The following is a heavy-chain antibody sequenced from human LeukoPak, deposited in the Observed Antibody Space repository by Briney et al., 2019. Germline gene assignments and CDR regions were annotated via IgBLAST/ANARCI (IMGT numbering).Heavy chain of an antibody. Sequence: SVKVSCKASGGTFSSYAISWVRQAPGQGLEWIGRMIPILGIANYAQKFQGRVTITADKSTSTAYMELSSLRSEDTAVYYCASPSHRYGMDVWGQGTTVTVSS. CDR3: ASPSHRYGMDV. V-gene: IGHV1-69*04. J-gene: IGHJ6*02. CDR1: GGTFSSYA. CDR2: MIPILGIA.